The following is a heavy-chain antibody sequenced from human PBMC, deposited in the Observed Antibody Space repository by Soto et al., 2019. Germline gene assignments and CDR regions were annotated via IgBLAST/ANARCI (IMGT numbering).Heavy chain of an antibody. CDR3: ARGSGSYYRYAFDI. Sequence: ASVKVSCKASGGTFSSYAISWVRQAPGQGLEWMGGIIPIFGTANYAQKFQGRVTITADESTSTAYMELSSLRSEDTAVYYCARGSGSYYRYAFDIWGQGTMVTVSS. CDR2: IIPIFGTA. V-gene: IGHV1-69*13. J-gene: IGHJ3*02. CDR1: GGTFSSYA. D-gene: IGHD1-26*01.